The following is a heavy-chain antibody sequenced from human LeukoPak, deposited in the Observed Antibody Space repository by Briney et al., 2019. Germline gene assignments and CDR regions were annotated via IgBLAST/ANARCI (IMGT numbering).Heavy chain of an antibody. D-gene: IGHD5-18*01. CDR1: GFTFSTYS. V-gene: IGHV3-48*02. CDR2: ISTGSSTI. J-gene: IGHJ4*02. CDR3: ARVAEIQLWLRSAFDY. Sequence: PAGSLRLSCAASGFTFSTYSMNWVRQAPGKGLEWVSFISTGSSTIYYADSVKGRFTISRDNAKNSLYLQMNSLRDEDTAVYYCARVAEIQLWLRSAFDYWGQGTLVAVSS.